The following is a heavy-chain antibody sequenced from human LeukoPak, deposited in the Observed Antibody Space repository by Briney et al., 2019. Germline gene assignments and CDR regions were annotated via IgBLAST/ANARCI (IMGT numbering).Heavy chain of an antibody. J-gene: IGHJ6*04. V-gene: IGHV3-74*01. D-gene: IGHD6-19*01. Sequence: GGSLRLSCAASGFTFSSYWMHWVRQAPGKGLVWVSRINSDGSSTSYADSVKGRFTISRDNAKNTLYLQMNSLRAEDTAVYYCARERGGSGWYGTQGMDVWGKGTTVTVSS. CDR2: INSDGSST. CDR1: GFTFSSYW. CDR3: ARERGGSGWYGTQGMDV.